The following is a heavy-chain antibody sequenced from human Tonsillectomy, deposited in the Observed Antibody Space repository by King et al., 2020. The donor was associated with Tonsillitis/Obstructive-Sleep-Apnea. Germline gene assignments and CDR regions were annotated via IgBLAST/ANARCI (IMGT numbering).Heavy chain of an antibody. J-gene: IGHJ4*02. D-gene: IGHD3-3*01. CDR1: GFTFSSYG. Sequence: VQLVESGGGVVQPGRSLRLSCAASGFTFSSYGMHWVRQAPGKGLEWVAVISYDGSNKYYADSVKCRFTISRDNSKNTLYLQMNSLRAEDTAVYYCAKDPLNYDFWSGPDYWGQGTLVTVSS. CDR3: AKDPLNYDFWSGPDY. V-gene: IGHV3-30*18. CDR2: ISYDGSNK.